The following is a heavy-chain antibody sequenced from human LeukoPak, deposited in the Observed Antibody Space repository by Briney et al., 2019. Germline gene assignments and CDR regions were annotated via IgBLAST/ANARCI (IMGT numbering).Heavy chain of an antibody. J-gene: IGHJ4*02. CDR3: ASMSAAAGTDY. CDR1: GFTVSSNY. CDR2: IYSGGST. V-gene: IGHV3-66*01. Sequence: GGSLRLSCAASGFTVSSNYMSWVRQAPGKGLEWVSVIYSGGSTYYADSVKGRFTISRDNSKNTLYPQMNSLRAEDTAVYYCASMSAAAGTDYWGQGTLVTVSS. D-gene: IGHD6-13*01.